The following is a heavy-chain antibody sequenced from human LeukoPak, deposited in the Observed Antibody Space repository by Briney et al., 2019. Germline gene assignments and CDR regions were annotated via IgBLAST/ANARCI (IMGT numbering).Heavy chain of an antibody. CDR2: ISYDGSNK. J-gene: IGHJ6*02. D-gene: IGHD4-17*01. V-gene: IGHV3-30*18. CDR1: GFTFSSYG. Sequence: GGSLRLSCAASGFTFSSYGMHWVRQAPGKGLEWVAVISYDGSNKYYADSVKGRFTISRDNSKNTLYLQMNSLRAEDTAVYYCAKAYGDYEEDYYGMDVWGQGTTVTVSS. CDR3: AKAYGDYEEDYYGMDV.